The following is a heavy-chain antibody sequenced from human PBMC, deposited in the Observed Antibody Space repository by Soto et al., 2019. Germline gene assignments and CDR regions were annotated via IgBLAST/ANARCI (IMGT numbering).Heavy chain of an antibody. V-gene: IGHV4-59*01. CDR1: GDSISGYY. CDR3: AGLSVGTTERVLYQVFDS. D-gene: IGHD4-17*01. Sequence: QVLLQESGPGLVKASETLSLNCSVSGDSISGYYWTWIRQPPGKGLEWIAEVSSGGDTKFATSLKSRVTISMDTSRRQISLRLTSVTAADTAMYFCAGLSVGTTERVLYQVFDSWGQGTLVVVSS. CDR2: VSSGGDT. J-gene: IGHJ4*02.